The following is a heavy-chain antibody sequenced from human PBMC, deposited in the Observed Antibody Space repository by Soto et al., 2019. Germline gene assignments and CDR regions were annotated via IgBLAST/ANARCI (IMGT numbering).Heavy chain of an antibody. CDR3: ARLIRWPWYFDY. Sequence: PGESLTISCKGSGYSFTSYWIGWVRQMPGKGLEWMGVIYPGDAETRYSPSFQGQVTISADKSIRTAYLQWSSLAASDSAIYYCARLIRWPWYFDYWGQGTLVTVSS. CDR1: GYSFTSYW. D-gene: IGHD2-15*01. CDR2: IYPGDAET. J-gene: IGHJ4*02. V-gene: IGHV5-51*01.